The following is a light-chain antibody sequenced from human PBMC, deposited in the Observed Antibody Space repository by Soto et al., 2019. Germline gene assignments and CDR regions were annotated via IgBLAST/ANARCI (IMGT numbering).Light chain of an antibody. CDR1: SSNIGAGYD. V-gene: IGLV1-40*01. CDR2: GNS. J-gene: IGLJ3*02. Sequence: QSVLTQPPSVSGAPGQRVTISCTGSSSNIGAGYDVHWYQQLPGTAPKLLIYGNSNRPSGVPDRFSGSKSGTSASLAITGLTAEDEADYYCQSYESSLSGWVFGGGTKLTVL. CDR3: QSYESSLSGWV.